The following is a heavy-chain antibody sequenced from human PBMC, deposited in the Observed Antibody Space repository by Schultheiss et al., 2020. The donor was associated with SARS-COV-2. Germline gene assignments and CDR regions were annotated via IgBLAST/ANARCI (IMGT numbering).Heavy chain of an antibody. D-gene: IGHD3-22*01. V-gene: IGHV3-11*01. J-gene: IGHJ6*02. CDR2: TNSGGNT. Sequence: GESLKISCAASGFTFSDHYMSWIRQAPGEGLEWVSYTNSGGNTYYADSVKGRFTISRDNAKNSLYLQMRSLRAEDTAVYYCAKGASGYYYDSSGYSRSLDVWGQGTTVTVSS. CDR1: GFTFSDHY. CDR3: AKGASGYYYDSSGYSRSLDV.